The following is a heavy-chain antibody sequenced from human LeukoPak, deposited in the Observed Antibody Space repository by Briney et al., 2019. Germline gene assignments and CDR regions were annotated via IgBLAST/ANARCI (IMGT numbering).Heavy chain of an antibody. CDR2: IKQDGSEK. D-gene: IGHD6-19*01. J-gene: IGHJ4*02. Sequence: RTGGSLRLSCAASGFTFSSYWMSWVRQAPGKGLEWVANIKQDGSEKYYVDSVKGRFTISRDNAKNSLYLQMNSLRAEDTALYYCAKSAEPGIAVFDYWGQGTLVTVSS. CDR1: GFTFSSYW. CDR3: AKSAEPGIAVFDY. V-gene: IGHV3-7*03.